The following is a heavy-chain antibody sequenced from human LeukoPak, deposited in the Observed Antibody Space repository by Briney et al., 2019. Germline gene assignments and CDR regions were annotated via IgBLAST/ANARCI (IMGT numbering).Heavy chain of an antibody. D-gene: IGHD6-13*01. J-gene: IGHJ3*02. Sequence: SETLSLTCTVSGGSISSYYWGWIRQPPGKGLEWIGSIYYSGSTYYNPSLKSRVTISVDTSKNQFSLKLSSVTAADTAVYYCARDLYSSSLVGHDAFDIWGQGTMVTVSS. CDR2: IYYSGST. CDR1: GGSISSYY. V-gene: IGHV4-39*07. CDR3: ARDLYSSSLVGHDAFDI.